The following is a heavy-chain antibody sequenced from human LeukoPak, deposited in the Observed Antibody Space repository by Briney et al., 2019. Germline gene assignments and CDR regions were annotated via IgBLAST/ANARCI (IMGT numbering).Heavy chain of an antibody. CDR1: GGTFSSYA. CDR3: ASQVDIMTTFYIDY. V-gene: IGHV1-69*04. CDR2: IIPILHIA. Sequence: GSSVKVSCKASGGTFSSYAISWVRQAPGQGLEWMGRIIPILHIANYAQKFQGRVTITADKSTNTAYMELSSLRSEDTAVYYCASQVDIMTTFYIDYWGQGTLVTVSS. D-gene: IGHD5-12*01. J-gene: IGHJ4*02.